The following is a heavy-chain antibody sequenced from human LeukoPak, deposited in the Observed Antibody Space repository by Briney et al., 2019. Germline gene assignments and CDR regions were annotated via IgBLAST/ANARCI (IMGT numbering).Heavy chain of an antibody. J-gene: IGHJ6*03. CDR1: GYSFTSYG. Sequence: DSLKLSCNVSGYSFTSYGCSWVRQAPGHGLEWMGWINAYNGNTNYAQKLQGRVTMNTVPSTSTAYMELGSLRSDHTAVYSCGRASYYYYIDVWGKGTTVTVS. CDR3: GRASYYYYIDV. CDR2: INAYNGNT. V-gene: IGHV1-18*01.